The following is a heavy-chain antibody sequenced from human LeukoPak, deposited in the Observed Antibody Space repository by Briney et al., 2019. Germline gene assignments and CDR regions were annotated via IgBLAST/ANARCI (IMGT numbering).Heavy chain of an antibody. V-gene: IGHV4-39*01. D-gene: IGHD3-10*01. J-gene: IGHJ4*02. CDR3: ARQMVRGVPRSDY. Sequence: SETLSLTCTVSGGSISSSSYYWGWIRQPPGKGLEWIGSIYYSGSTYYNPSLKSRVTISVDTSKNQFSLKLSSVTAADTAVYYCARQMVRGVPRSDYWGQGTLVTVSS. CDR1: GGSISSSSYY. CDR2: IYYSGST.